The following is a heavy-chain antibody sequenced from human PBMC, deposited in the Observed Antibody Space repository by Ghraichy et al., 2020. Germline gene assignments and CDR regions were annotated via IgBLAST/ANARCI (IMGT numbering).Heavy chain of an antibody. CDR2: IYYSGST. CDR3: ARLGYYYDSSGYSQATYAY. Sequence: EWIGSIYYSGSTYYNPSLKSRVTISVDTSKNQFSLKLSSVTAADTAVYYCARLGYYYDSSGYSQATYAYWGQGTLVTVSS. V-gene: IGHV4-39*01. J-gene: IGHJ4*02. D-gene: IGHD3-22*01.